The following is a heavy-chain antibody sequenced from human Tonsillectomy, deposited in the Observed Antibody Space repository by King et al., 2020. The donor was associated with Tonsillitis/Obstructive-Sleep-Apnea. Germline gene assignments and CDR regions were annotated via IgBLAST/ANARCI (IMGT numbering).Heavy chain of an antibody. CDR3: AKDSSGYFYLDY. Sequence: QLVQSGGGVLQPGGSLRLSFAASGFTFDDYAMNWFRQPPGKGLDWASLIIGVGVGTYYADSVKGRFTISRDNSKNSLYLQMNSLRTEDTALYYCAKDSSGYFYLDYWGQGTLVTVSS. CDR2: IIGVGVGT. D-gene: IGHD3-22*01. J-gene: IGHJ4*02. CDR1: GFTFDDYA. V-gene: IGHV3-43*02.